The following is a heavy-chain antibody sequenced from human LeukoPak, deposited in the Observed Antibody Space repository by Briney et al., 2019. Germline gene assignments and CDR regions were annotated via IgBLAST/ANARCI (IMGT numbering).Heavy chain of an antibody. CDR3: AKDQFFGVVHGAFDY. Sequence: GGSLRLSCAASGFTFSSYAMSWVRQAPGKGLEWVSANSGSGGSTYYADSVKGRFTISRDNSKNTLYLQMNSLRAEDTAVYYCAKDQFFGVVHGAFDYWGQGTLVTVSS. CDR2: NSGSGGST. J-gene: IGHJ4*02. D-gene: IGHD3-3*01. V-gene: IGHV3-23*01. CDR1: GFTFSSYA.